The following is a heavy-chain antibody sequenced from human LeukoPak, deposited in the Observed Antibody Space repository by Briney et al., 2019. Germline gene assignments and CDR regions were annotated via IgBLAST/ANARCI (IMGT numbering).Heavy chain of an antibody. CDR3: VRHALGGYSSGYWNAFDI. Sequence: SETLSLTCTVSGGSITSYYWSWIRQPPGKVLEWIGYIYYSGSTNYNPSLRRRVTISVDTSKNQLSLKLSSVTAADTAVYYCVRHALGGYSSGYWNAFDIWGQGTMVTVSS. V-gene: IGHV4-59*08. CDR1: GGSITSYY. CDR2: IYYSGST. D-gene: IGHD3-22*01. J-gene: IGHJ3*02.